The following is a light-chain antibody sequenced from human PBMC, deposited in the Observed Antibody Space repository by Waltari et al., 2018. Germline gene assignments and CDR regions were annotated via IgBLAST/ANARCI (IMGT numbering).Light chain of an antibody. V-gene: IGLV1-47*01. CDR2: KNH. CDR1: TSNVGTHY. J-gene: IGLJ1*01. CDR3: AVWEGSLKV. Sequence: SVLTQPPSVSGTPGQRVTISCSGSTSNVGTHYVFWYQLLPGAAPRLLIYKNHQRTSGVPARFSGSKSGTSASLAISGLRSEDEGDYYCAVWEGSLKVFGAGTKVTVL.